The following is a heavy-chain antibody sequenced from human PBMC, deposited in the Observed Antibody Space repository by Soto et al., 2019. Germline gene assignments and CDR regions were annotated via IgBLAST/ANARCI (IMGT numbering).Heavy chain of an antibody. CDR2: IKRDGSEK. Sequence: EIQMVESGGGLVQPGESLRLSCAASGFTFNNYWMNWVRQAPGKGLEWVANIKRDGSEKNYVDSVNGRFTISRDNAKNTWYLQMNSLRVEDTAVYYCAHGLSSSGWSFEFWGQGTLVTVSS. J-gene: IGHJ4*02. D-gene: IGHD6-13*01. CDR3: AHGLSSSGWSFEF. CDR1: GFTFNNYW. V-gene: IGHV3-7*03.